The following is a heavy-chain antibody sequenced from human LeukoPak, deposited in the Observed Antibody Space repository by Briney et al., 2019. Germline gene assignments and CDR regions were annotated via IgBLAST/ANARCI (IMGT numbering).Heavy chain of an antibody. CDR1: GGSFSGYY. J-gene: IGHJ4*02. V-gene: IGHV4-34*01. Sequence: SETLSLTCAVYGGSFSGYYWSWIRQPPGKGLEWIGEINHSGSTNYNPSLKSRVTISVDTSKNQFSLKLISVTAADTAVYYCARHQIYGGNSLDQWGQGTLVTVSS. CDR2: INHSGST. CDR3: ARHQIYGGNSLDQ. D-gene: IGHD4-23*01.